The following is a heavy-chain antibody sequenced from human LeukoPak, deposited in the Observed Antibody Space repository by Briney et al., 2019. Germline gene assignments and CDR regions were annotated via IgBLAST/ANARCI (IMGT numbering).Heavy chain of an antibody. V-gene: IGHV3-15*01. CDR1: GFTFSNAW. Sequence: GGSLRLSCAASGFTFSNAWMSWVRQAPGKGLEWVGRIKSKTDGGTTDYAAPVKGRFTISRDDSKNTLYLQMNSLKTEDTAVYFCTRRTFYCSSTSCYYYGMDVWGQGTTVTVSS. J-gene: IGHJ6*02. D-gene: IGHD2-2*01. CDR2: IKSKTDGGTT. CDR3: TRRTFYCSSTSCYYYGMDV.